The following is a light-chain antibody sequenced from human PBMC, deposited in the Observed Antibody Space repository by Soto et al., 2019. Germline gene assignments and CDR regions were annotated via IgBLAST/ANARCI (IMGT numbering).Light chain of an antibody. V-gene: IGKV1-8*01. CDR2: AAS. CDR1: QGISSY. CDR3: QQQYSYPLA. J-gene: IGKJ1*01. Sequence: AIRMTQSPSSLSASTGDRVTITCRASQGISSYLAWYKQKPVKAPKLLIYAASTLQSGVPSRFSGSGSGADFMLTLSYLQAEDIATYSCQQQYSYPLAFGQGTKVEIK.